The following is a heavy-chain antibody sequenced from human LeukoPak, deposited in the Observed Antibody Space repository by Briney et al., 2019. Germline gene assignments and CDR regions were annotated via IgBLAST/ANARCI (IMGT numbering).Heavy chain of an antibody. Sequence: GGSLRLSCVASGITFSNYAVSWVRQAPERGLDWVSVISGSAHKIRYADSVKGRFTISRDNSENIVYLQMNNLRVEDTAVYYCAGRPTGYSSGYIHWGQGTLVTVSS. D-gene: IGHD5-18*01. CDR3: AGRPTGYSSGYIH. J-gene: IGHJ4*02. CDR1: GITFSNYA. CDR2: ISGSAHKI. V-gene: IGHV3-23*01.